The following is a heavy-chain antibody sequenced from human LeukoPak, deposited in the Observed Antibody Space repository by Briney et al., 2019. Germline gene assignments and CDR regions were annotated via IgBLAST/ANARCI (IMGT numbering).Heavy chain of an antibody. V-gene: IGHV1-69*13. CDR3: ARDSRVGVPTAL. J-gene: IGHJ4*02. CDR1: GGTFSSYA. CDR2: IIPIFGTT. D-gene: IGHD2-2*01. Sequence: SVKVSCKASGGTFSSYAINWVRQAPGQGLEWMGGIIPIFGTTNYAQKFQGRGTITADESTSTVYMELSSLRFEDTAVYYCARDSRVGVPTALWGQGTLVTVSS.